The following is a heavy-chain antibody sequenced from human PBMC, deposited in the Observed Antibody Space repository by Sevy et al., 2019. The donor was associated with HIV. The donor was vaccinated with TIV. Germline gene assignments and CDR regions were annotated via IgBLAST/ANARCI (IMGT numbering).Heavy chain of an antibody. CDR2: MNPDSGNT. CDR1: GYTFTSYD. CDR3: AREWGPELEFPHSWLGY. J-gene: IGHJ4*02. Sequence: ASVKVSCKASGYTFTSYDINWVRQATGQGLEWIGWMNPDSGNTGSAQKFQGRVTMTRNTSIATAYMELSGLRSEDTAAYYCAREWGPELEFPHSWLGYWGQGTLVTVSS. D-gene: IGHD1-1*01. V-gene: IGHV1-8*01.